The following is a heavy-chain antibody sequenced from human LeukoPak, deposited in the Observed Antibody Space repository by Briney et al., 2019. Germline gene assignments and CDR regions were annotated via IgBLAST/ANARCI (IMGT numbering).Heavy chain of an antibody. J-gene: IGHJ4*02. CDR3: TTGVTNDY. CDR2: INSKTEGGAI. CDR1: GFIFSDAW. D-gene: IGHD4-17*01. V-gene: IGHV3-15*01. Sequence: GGSLRLSCAASGFIFSDAWMTWVRQAPGKGLEWVGRINSKTEGGAIDYAAPVQGRFTISRDDSRNTLYLQMNSLKTEDTAVCYCTTGVTNDYWGQGALVTVSS.